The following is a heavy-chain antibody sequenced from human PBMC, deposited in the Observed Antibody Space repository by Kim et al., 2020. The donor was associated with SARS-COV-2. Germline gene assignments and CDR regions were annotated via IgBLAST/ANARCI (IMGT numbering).Heavy chain of an antibody. V-gene: IGHV1-8*01. CDR1: GFTFTNYD. J-gene: IGHJ5*01. CDR3: ARGLGDYRSDDFHFCSS. CDR2: MNPKSGDT. Sequence: ASVKVSCKAFGFTFTNYDINWVRQATGQGLEWMGWMNPKSGDTRYAQKFQGRVTMTRDTSITTAYMELSSLRSDDTAVYFCARGLGDYRSDDFHFCSSWG. D-gene: IGHD3-3*01.